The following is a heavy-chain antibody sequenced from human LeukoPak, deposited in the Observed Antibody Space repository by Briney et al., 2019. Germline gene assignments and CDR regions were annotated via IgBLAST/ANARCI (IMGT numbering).Heavy chain of an antibody. CDR1: GFTFSSYS. D-gene: IGHD3-3*01. J-gene: IGHJ6*02. CDR3: ARDLEFDFWSGYWRPESSGMDV. CDR2: ISSSSSTI. Sequence: PGGSLRLSCAASGFTFSSYSMNWVRQAPGKGLEWVSYISSSSSTIYYADSVKGRFTISRDNAKNSLYLQMNSLRAEDTAVYYCARDLEFDFWSGYWRPESSGMDVWGQGTTVTVSS. V-gene: IGHV3-48*01.